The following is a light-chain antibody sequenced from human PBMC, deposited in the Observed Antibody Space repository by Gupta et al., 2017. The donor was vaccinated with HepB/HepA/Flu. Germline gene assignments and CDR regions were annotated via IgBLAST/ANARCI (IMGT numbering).Light chain of an antibody. CDR1: QSVSNL. CDR3: QQRNSLFA. V-gene: IGKV3-11*01. CDR2: NAS. J-gene: IGKJ3*01. Sequence: VLPPSPATLASAAGERATLTCRASQSVSNLLTWYQQKPGQAPRLLIYNASTIDIGIPARFSASGSGTDFTLTINSLEPEDFAAYYGQQRNSLFAFGHGTKVDIK.